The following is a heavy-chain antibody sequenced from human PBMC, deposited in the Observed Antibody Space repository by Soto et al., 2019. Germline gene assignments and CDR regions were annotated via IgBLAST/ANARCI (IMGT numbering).Heavy chain of an antibody. D-gene: IGHD2-15*01. V-gene: IGHV4-34*01. CDR2: INHSGST. J-gene: IGHJ4*02. CDR1: GGSFSGYY. Sequence: QVQLQQWGAGLLKPSETLSLTCAVYGGSFSGYYWSWIRQPPGKGLEWIGEINHSGSTNYNPSLKSRVTISVDTSKNQFSLKLSSVTAADTAVYYGARDIHCSGGSCYADWGQGTMVTVSS. CDR3: ARDIHCSGGSCYAD.